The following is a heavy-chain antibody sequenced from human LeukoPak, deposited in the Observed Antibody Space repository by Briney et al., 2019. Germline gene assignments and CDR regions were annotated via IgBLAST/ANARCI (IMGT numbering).Heavy chain of an antibody. CDR1: GFTFSSYE. CDR3: VRDRGWLSNPGYFDC. V-gene: IGHV3-48*03. CDR2: ISSNGSTI. D-gene: IGHD3-22*01. J-gene: IGHJ4*02. Sequence: GGSLRLSCAASGFTFSSYEMNWVRQAPGKGLEWVSYISSNGSTIYYADSVKGRFTISRDNAKKSLYLQMNSLRAEDTAVYYCVRDRGWLSNPGYFDCWGRGTLVTVSS.